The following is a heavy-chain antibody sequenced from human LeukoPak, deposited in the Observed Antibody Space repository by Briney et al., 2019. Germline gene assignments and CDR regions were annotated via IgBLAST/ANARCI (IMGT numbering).Heavy chain of an antibody. CDR3: ARDSSQRTAAYGYSSSWYEAPGHDAFDI. CDR2: IKQDGSEK. CDR1: GFTFSSYW. V-gene: IGHV3-7*01. J-gene: IGHJ3*02. D-gene: IGHD6-13*01. Sequence: AGGSLRLSCVASGFTFSSYWMSWVRQAPGKGLEWVANIKQDGSEKYYVDSVKGRFTISRDNAKNSLYLQMNSLRAEDTAVYYCARDSSQRTAAYGYSSSWYEAPGHDAFDIWGQGTMVTVSS.